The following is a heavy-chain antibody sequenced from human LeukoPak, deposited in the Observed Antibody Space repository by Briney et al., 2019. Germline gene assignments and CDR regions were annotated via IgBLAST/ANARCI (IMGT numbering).Heavy chain of an antibody. V-gene: IGHV1-8*01. J-gene: IGHJ6*02. D-gene: IGHD1-26*01. CDR1: GYTFTSYD. CDR3: ARGPPWDYYYYYGMDV. CDR2: MNPNSGNT. Sequence: ASVKVSCKASGYTFTSYDINWVRQATGQGLEWMGWMNPNSGNTGYAQKFQGRVTMTGNTSISTAYMELSSLRSEDTAVYYCARGPPWDYYYYYGMDVWGQGTTVTVSS.